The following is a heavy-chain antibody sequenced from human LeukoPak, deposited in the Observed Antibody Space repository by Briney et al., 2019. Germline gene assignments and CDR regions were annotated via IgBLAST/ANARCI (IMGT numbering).Heavy chain of an antibody. V-gene: IGHV3-21*01. CDR2: ISSSSSYI. CDR1: GFTFSSYG. D-gene: IGHD5-18*01. J-gene: IGHJ4*02. CDR3: ARGSVLHNGYSFGLIDY. Sequence: PGGSLRLSCAASGFTFSSYGMSWVRQAPGKGLEWVSSISSSSSYIYYADSVKGRFTISRDNAKNSLYLQMNSLRAEDTAVYYCARGSVLHNGYSFGLIDYWGQGTLVTVSS.